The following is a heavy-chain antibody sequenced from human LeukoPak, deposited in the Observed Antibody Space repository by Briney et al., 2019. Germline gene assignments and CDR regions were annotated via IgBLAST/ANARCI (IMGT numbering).Heavy chain of an antibody. Sequence: PGGSLRLSCAASGFTFSSYAMSCVRQAPGKGLECVSAISGSGGSTYYADSVKGRFTISRDNSKNTLYLQMNCLRAEDTAVYYCAKSPPDSSGHVDYWGQGTLVTVSS. CDR2: ISGSGGST. V-gene: IGHV3-23*01. D-gene: IGHD3-22*01. J-gene: IGHJ4*02. CDR3: AKSPPDSSGHVDY. CDR1: GFTFSSYA.